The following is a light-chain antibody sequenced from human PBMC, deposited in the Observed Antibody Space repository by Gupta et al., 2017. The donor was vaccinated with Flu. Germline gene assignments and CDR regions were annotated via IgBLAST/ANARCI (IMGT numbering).Light chain of an antibody. CDR3: ATWDDSLSAVV. J-gene: IGLJ2*01. CDR2: KSN. V-gene: IGLV1-47*01. CDR1: NSNIGINY. Sequence: QSVLTQPPSTSGTPGQGVTFSCSGGNSNIGINYVYWYQQLPGAAPKLIIYKSNQRPSGVPDRFSGSKSGTSASLAISGLRSEDEAEYYCATWDDSLSAVVFGGGTKLTVL.